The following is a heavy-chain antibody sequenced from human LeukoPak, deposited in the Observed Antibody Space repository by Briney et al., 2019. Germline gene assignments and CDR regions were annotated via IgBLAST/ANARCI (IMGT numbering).Heavy chain of an antibody. Sequence: GGSLRLSCAASGFTFSSYAMSWVRQAPGKGLEWVSAISGSGGSAYYADSVKGRFTISRDNSKNTLYLQMNSLRAEDTAVYYCAKAPRISKHAFDIWGQGTMVTVSS. CDR3: AKAPRISKHAFDI. D-gene: IGHD2-15*01. CDR2: ISGSGGSA. V-gene: IGHV3-23*01. J-gene: IGHJ3*02. CDR1: GFTFSSYA.